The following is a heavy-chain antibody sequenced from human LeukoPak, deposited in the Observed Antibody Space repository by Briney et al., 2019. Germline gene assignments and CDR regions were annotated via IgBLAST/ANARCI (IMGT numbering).Heavy chain of an antibody. J-gene: IGHJ6*02. V-gene: IGHV1-2*04. CDR3: ARGDPHRYCSGGSCYSGYYYGMDV. Sequence: ASVKVSCKASGYTFTGYYMHWVRQAPGQGLEWMGWINPNSGGTNYAQKFQGWVTMTRDTSISTAYVELSRLRSDDTAVYYCARGDPHRYCSGGSCYSGYYYGMDVWGQGTTVTVSS. D-gene: IGHD2-15*01. CDR2: INPNSGGT. CDR1: GYTFTGYY.